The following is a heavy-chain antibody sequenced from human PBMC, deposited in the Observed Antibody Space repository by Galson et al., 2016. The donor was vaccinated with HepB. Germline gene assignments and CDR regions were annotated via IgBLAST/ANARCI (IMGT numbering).Heavy chain of an antibody. V-gene: IGHV3-30-3*01. J-gene: IGHJ4*02. Sequence: SLRLSCAASGFTFSTYTMNWVRQAPGKGLEWVAVTDGTNKYYADSVKGRFTISRDNLKNTVHLQMDSLRAEDTALYYCATSNSYGYVHWGQGALVTVSS. CDR2: TDGTNK. CDR1: GFTFSTYT. D-gene: IGHD5-18*01. CDR3: ATSNSYGYVH.